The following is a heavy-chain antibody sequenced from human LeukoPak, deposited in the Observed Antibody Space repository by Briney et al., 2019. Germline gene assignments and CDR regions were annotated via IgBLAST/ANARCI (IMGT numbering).Heavy chain of an antibody. V-gene: IGHV4-61*08. D-gene: IGHD2-15*01. CDR1: GGSISSGGYY. Sequence: SETLSLTCTVSGGSISSGGYYWSWIRQPPGKGLEWIGYIYYSGSTNYNPSLKSRVTISVDTSKNQFSLKLSSVTAADTAVYYCARAVGCSGGSCPFDYWGQGTLVTVSS. J-gene: IGHJ4*02. CDR2: IYYSGST. CDR3: ARAVGCSGGSCPFDY.